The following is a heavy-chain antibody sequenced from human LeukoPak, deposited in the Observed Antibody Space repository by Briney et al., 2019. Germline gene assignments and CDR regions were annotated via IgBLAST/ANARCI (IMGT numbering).Heavy chain of an antibody. J-gene: IGHJ4*02. CDR3: ARECSGGSCYAL. D-gene: IGHD2-15*01. Sequence: GGSLRLSCAASGFTFSNYAMSWVRQAPGKGLEWVANIKQDGSEKYYVDSVKGRFTVSRDNAKNSLYLQMNSLRAEDTAVYYCARECSGGSCYALWGQGTLVTVSS. CDR1: GFTFSNYA. CDR2: IKQDGSEK. V-gene: IGHV3-7*04.